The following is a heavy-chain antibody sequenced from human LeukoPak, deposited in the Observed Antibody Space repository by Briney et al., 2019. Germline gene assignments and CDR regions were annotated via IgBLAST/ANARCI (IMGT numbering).Heavy chain of an antibody. CDR3: ARLPVYCSSTSCYRNWFDP. CDR1: GYRFTSYW. V-gene: IGHV5-51*01. D-gene: IGHD2-2*01. Sequence: GESLKISCKGSGYRFTSYWIGWVRQLPGKGLEWMGIIYPGDSDTRYSPSFQGQVTISADKSISTAYLQWSSLKASDTAMYYCARLPVYCSSTSCYRNWFDPWGQGTLVTVSS. CDR2: IYPGDSDT. J-gene: IGHJ5*02.